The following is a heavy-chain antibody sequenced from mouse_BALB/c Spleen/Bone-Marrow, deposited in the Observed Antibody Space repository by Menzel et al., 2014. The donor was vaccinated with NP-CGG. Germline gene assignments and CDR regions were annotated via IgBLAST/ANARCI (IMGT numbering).Heavy chain of an antibody. D-gene: IGHD1-1*01. V-gene: IGHV1S135*01. CDR2: IDTYSGGT. CDR3: ARWGTTVVPDY. Sequence: VQLQQSGPELVKPGASVKVSCKASGYAFTSYNMYWVKQRREKSLEWIGYIDTYSGGTNYNQKLKGKATLTVDKSSSTAFMHLNSLPSEDSAVYYCARWGTTVVPDYWGQGTTLTVSS. CDR1: GYAFTSYN. J-gene: IGHJ2*01.